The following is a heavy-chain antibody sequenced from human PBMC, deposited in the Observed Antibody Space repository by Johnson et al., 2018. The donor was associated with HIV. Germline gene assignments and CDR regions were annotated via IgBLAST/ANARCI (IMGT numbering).Heavy chain of an antibody. J-gene: IGHJ3*02. CDR2: IYSGGVT. CDR3: ARVSLAYSYGYDAFDI. Sequence: VQLVESGGDVVRPGGSLRLSCAASGFTVSSNYMSWVRQAPGKGLEWVSVIYSGGVTNYADSVKGRFTISRDNSKNTLYLQMNSLRTEDTAVYYCARVSLAYSYGYDAFDIWGQGTMVTVSS. CDR1: GFTVSSNY. V-gene: IGHV3-66*02. D-gene: IGHD5-18*01.